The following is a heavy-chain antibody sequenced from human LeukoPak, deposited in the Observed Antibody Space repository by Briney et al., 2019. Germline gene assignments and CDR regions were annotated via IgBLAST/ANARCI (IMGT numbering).Heavy chain of an antibody. CDR1: GFSLSTYG. J-gene: IGHJ4*02. CDR2: IKYDGIQE. CDR3: AKDSADYDILTGYYIPLDY. Sequence: GGSLRLSCAASGFSLSTYGMNWVRQAPGKGLEWVGGIKYDGIQEFYADSVKGRFTVSKDTSKNTLHLQMNSLRAEDTAVYYCAKDSADYDILTGYYIPLDYWGQGTLVTVSS. V-gene: IGHV3-33*05. D-gene: IGHD3-9*01.